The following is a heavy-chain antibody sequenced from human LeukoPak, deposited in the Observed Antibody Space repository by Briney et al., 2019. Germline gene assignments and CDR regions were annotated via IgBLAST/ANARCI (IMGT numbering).Heavy chain of an antibody. CDR2: IRYDGSNK. J-gene: IGHJ6*03. CDR3: AKELRFLEWLLYGGYIDV. D-gene: IGHD3-3*01. Sequence: GGSLRLSCAASGFTFSSYGMHWVRQAPGKGLEWVAFIRYDGSNKYYADSVKGRFTISRDNSKNALYLQMNSLRAEDTAVYYCAKELRFLEWLLYGGYIDVWGKGTTVTVSS. CDR1: GFTFSSYG. V-gene: IGHV3-30*02.